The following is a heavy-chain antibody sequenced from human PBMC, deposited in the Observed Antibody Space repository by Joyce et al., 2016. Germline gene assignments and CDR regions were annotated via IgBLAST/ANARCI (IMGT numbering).Heavy chain of an antibody. D-gene: IGHD6-13*01. Sequence: QVQLVESGGGVVQPGKSLRLSCAASGFTFSTYVVHWVRQAPGKGMEWVAVVSYDGSDKYYTDYVKGRFTISRDNSKNILYLQMNSLRTEDTAVYFCAKSWSLYSALDYWGQGTLVTVSS. V-gene: IGHV3-30*04. CDR2: VSYDGSDK. CDR3: AKSWSLYSALDY. J-gene: IGHJ4*02. CDR1: GFTFSTYV.